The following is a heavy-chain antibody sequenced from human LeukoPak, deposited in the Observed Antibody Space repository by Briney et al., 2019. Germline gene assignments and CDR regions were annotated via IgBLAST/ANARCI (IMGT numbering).Heavy chain of an antibody. CDR2: ISYDGSNK. CDR3: VKGDCSGGSCYLYYYYYGMDV. V-gene: IGHV3-30*04. D-gene: IGHD2-15*01. CDR1: GFTFSSYA. Sequence: GGSLRLSCAASGFTFSSYAMHWVRQAPGKGLEWVAVISYDGSNKYYADSVKGRFTISRDNSKNTLYLQMNSLRAEDTAVYYCVKGDCSGGSCYLYYYYYGMDVWGQGTTVTVSS. J-gene: IGHJ6*02.